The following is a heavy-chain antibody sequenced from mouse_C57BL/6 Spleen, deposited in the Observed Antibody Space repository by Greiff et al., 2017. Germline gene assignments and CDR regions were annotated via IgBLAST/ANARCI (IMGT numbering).Heavy chain of an antibody. V-gene: IGHV1-42*01. CDR3: AREDYGRGYYFDY. D-gene: IGHD1-1*01. CDR2: INPSTGGT. J-gene: IGHJ2*01. Sequence: VQLQQSGPELVKPGASVKISCKASGYSFTGYYMNWVKQSPEKSLEWIGEINPSTGGTTYNQKFKAKATLTVDKSSSTAYMQLKSLTSEDSAVYYCAREDYGRGYYFDYWGQGTTLTVSS. CDR1: GYSFTGYY.